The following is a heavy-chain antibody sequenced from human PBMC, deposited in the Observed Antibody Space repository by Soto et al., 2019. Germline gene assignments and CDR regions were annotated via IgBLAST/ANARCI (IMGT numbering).Heavy chain of an antibody. J-gene: IGHJ6*02. CDR1: GADINTYS. V-gene: IGHV4-59*01. CDR3: ARDSPQYYYYGMDV. Sequence: SETLSLTCSVSGADINTYSWTWIRQPAGNGLEWIGYIYYSGSTNYNPSLKSRVTISVDTSKNQFSLKLSSVTAADTAVYYCARDSPQYYYYGMDVWGQGTTVSVSS. CDR2: IYYSGST.